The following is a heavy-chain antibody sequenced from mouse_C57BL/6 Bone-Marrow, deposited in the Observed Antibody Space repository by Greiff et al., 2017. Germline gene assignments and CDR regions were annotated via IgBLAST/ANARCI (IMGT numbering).Heavy chain of an antibody. D-gene: IGHD1-1*01. V-gene: IGHV1-69*01. Sequence: QVQLQQSGAELVMPGASVKLSCKASGYTFTSYWMHWVKQRPGQGLEWIGEIDPSDSYTNYNQKFKGKATLTVDTSSSTAYMELHSLTSEDSAVYFCARSGYYEDYWGQGTTLTVSS. CDR2: IDPSDSYT. CDR1: GYTFTSYW. J-gene: IGHJ2*01. CDR3: ARSGYYEDY.